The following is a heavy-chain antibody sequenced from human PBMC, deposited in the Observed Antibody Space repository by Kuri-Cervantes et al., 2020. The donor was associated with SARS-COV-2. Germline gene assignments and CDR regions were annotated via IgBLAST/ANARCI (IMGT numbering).Heavy chain of an antibody. CDR2: ISGNGGST. D-gene: IGHD3-10*01. V-gene: IGHV3-23*01. Sequence: GGSLRLSCAASGFTFDDYGMSWVRQAPGKGLEWVSAISGNGGSTYYADSVKGRFTISRDNSKNTLYLQMNSLRADDTAVYYCAKFPVLLVRSLSWYFDLWGRGTLVTVSS. CDR3: AKFPVLLVRSLSWYFDL. CDR1: GFTFDDYG. J-gene: IGHJ2*01.